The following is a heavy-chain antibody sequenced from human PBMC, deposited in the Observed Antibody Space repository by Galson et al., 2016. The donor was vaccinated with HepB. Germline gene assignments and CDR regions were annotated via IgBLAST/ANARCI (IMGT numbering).Heavy chain of an antibody. D-gene: IGHD1-14*01. CDR1: GFSFSSYS. CDR2: ISSSSSTI. J-gene: IGHJ6*02. V-gene: IGHV3-48*04. Sequence: SLRLSCAASGFSFSSYSMNWVRQAPGKGLEWVSYISSSSSTIYYADSVKGRFTISRDNDKNSLYLQMNSLRAEDTAVYYCAFNPGPEDVWGQGTTVTVSS. CDR3: AFNPGPEDV.